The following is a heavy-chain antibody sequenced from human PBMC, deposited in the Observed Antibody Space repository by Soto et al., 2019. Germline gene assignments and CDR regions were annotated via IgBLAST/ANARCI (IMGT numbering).Heavy chain of an antibody. Sequence: KTSETLSLTCTASGGSISSYYWSWIRQPPGKGLEWIGYIYYSGSTNYNPSLKSRVTISVDTSKNQFSLKLSSVTAADTAVYYCARDYYDSSGYYRDWDAFDIWGQGTMVTVSS. V-gene: IGHV4-59*01. D-gene: IGHD3-22*01. CDR2: IYYSGST. CDR3: ARDYYDSSGYYRDWDAFDI. CDR1: GGSISSYY. J-gene: IGHJ3*02.